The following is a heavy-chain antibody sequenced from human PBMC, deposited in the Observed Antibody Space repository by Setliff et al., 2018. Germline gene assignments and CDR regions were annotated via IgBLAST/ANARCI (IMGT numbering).Heavy chain of an antibody. CDR1: GYTFSRNY. V-gene: IGHV1-18*01. CDR3: ARDSPHWDVVVTADY. J-gene: IGHJ4*02. CDR2: ISGYNGNT. Sequence: ASVKVSCKAYGYTFSRNYITWVRQAPGRGLEWMGWISGYNGNTNYAQKLQGRVTMTTDTSTSTAYMELRSLRSDDTAVYYCARDSPHWDVVVTADYWGQGTLVTVSS. D-gene: IGHD2-21*02.